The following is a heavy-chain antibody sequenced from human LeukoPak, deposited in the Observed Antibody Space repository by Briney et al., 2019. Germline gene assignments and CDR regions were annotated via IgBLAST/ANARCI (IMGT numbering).Heavy chain of an antibody. CDR2: IYTNEST. CDR3: ARGVRRGITIFGVVGGWFDP. D-gene: IGHD3-3*01. J-gene: IGHJ5*02. V-gene: IGHV4-4*07. CDR1: GGSISSDY. Sequence: SETLSLTCTVSGGSISSDYWSWIRQPAGKGLEWIGRIYTNESTNYNPSLKSRVTMSVDTSKNQLSLKMISVTDADTAVYYCARGVRRGITIFGVVGGWFDPWGQGTPVTVSS.